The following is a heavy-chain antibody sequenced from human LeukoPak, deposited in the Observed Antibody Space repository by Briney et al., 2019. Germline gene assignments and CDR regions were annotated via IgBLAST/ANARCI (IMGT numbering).Heavy chain of an antibody. J-gene: IGHJ5*02. CDR2: ISSSSSYI. Sequence: PGGSLRFSCAASGFTFSSYSMNWVRQAPGKGLEWVSSISSSSSYIYYADSVKGRFTISRDNAKNSLYLQMNSLRAEDTAVYYCARETYSSGLTSWFDPWGQGTLVTVSS. V-gene: IGHV3-21*01. CDR3: ARETYSSGLTSWFDP. CDR1: GFTFSSYS. D-gene: IGHD6-19*01.